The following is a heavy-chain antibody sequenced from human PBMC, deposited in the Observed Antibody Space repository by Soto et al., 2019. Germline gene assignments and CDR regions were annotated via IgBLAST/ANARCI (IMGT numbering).Heavy chain of an antibody. D-gene: IGHD2-15*01. CDR1: GFTFRRYD. Sequence: GGSRRLSCAASGFTFRRYDLSWVRQAPGKGLEWVSAISGGGFNTHYAESVQGRFTGTRDNFNNVLHLQINSLKAEDTVVYYCVYCSRDSCRQSPFDFWGQGTLVTSPQ. CDR3: VYCSRDSCRQSPFDF. J-gene: IGHJ4*02. CDR2: ISGGGFNT. V-gene: IGHV3-23*01.